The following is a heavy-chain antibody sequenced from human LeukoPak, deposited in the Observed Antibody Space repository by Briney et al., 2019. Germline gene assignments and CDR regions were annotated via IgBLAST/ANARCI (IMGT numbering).Heavy chain of an antibody. J-gene: IGHJ4*02. CDR2: ISGSGGST. CDR1: GFTFSSYA. D-gene: IGHD4-17*01. CDR3: AQASFYGDLSYFDY. V-gene: IGHV3-23*01. Sequence: GGSLRLSCAASGFTFSSYAMSWVRQAPGKGLEWVSAISGSGGSTYYADSVKGRFTISRDNSKNPLYLQLNSLRAEDTAVYYCAQASFYGDLSYFDYWGQGPLVTVSS.